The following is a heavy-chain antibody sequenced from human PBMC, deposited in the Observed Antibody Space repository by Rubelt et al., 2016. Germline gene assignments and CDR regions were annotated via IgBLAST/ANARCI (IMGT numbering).Heavy chain of an antibody. J-gene: IGHJ4*02. Sequence: SGGSTYYADSVKGRFTISRDNSKNTLHLQMNSLRAEDTAVYYCARDGGGSYSFDYWGQGTLVTVSS. V-gene: IGHV3-66*01. D-gene: IGHD1-26*01. CDR2: SGGST. CDR3: ARDGGGSYSFDY.